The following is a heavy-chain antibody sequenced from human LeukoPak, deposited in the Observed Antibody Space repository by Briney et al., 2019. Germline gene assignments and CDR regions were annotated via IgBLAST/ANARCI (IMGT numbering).Heavy chain of an antibody. CDR3: AREEYQLLYTGGY. CDR1: GFTFGNYW. D-gene: IGHD2-2*02. J-gene: IGHJ4*02. V-gene: IGHV3-7*01. Sequence: GGSLRLSCEVSGFTFGNYWMSWVRQAPGKGLEWVADIKQDGSEEQYVESVKGRFTISRDNAKNSLYLQMNSLRAEDTAVYYCAREEYQLLYTGGYWGQGTLVTVSS. CDR2: IKQDGSEE.